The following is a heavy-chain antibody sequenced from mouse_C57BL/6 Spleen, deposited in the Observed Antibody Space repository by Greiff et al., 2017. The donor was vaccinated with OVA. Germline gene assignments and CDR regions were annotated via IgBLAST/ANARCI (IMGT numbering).Heavy chain of an antibody. Sequence: EVQGVESGEGLVKPGGSLKLSCAASGFTFSSYAMSWVRQTPEKRLEWVAYISSGGDYIYYADPVTGRFTISRDNARNTLYLQMSSLKSEDTAMYYCTREGYYGSSYWYFDVWGTGTTVTVSS. J-gene: IGHJ1*03. CDR2: ISSGGDYI. CDR3: TREGYYGSSYWYFDV. D-gene: IGHD1-1*01. CDR1: GFTFSSYA. V-gene: IGHV5-9-1*02.